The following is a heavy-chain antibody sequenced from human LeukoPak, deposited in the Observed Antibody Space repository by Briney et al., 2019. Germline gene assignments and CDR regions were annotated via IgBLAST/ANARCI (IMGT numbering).Heavy chain of an antibody. D-gene: IGHD2-2*01. Sequence: ASVTVSCKASGGTFSSYAISWVRQAPGQGLEWMGRIIPILGIANYAQKFQGRVTITADKSTSTAYMELSSLRSEDTAVYYCAREPGIVVVPAAPGLTGRGGPWAFDIWGQGTMVTVSS. J-gene: IGHJ3*02. V-gene: IGHV1-69*04. CDR1: GGTFSSYA. CDR3: AREPGIVVVPAAPGLTGRGGPWAFDI. CDR2: IIPILGIA.